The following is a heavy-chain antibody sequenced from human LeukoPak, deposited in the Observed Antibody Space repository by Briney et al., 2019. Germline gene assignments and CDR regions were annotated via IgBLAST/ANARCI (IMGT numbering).Heavy chain of an antibody. J-gene: IGHJ4*02. Sequence: SETLSLTRTVSGGSISSSSYYWGCIRQPPGKGLEWIGSIYYSGSTYYNPSLKSRVTISVDTSKNQFSLKLSSVTAADTAVYYCARGDLSSSGYDNFDYWGQGTLVTVSS. CDR1: GGSISSSSYY. V-gene: IGHV4-39*07. D-gene: IGHD5-12*01. CDR3: ARGDLSSSGYDNFDY. CDR2: IYYSGST.